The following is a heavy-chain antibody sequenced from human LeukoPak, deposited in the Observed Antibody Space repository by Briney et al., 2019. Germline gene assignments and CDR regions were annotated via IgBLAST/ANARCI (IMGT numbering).Heavy chain of an antibody. J-gene: IGHJ6*03. CDR1: GFTFSSYA. D-gene: IGHD3-3*01. CDR2: ISYDGSNK. CDR3: ARDHLQYDFWSGPAYYYYYYMDV. V-gene: IGHV3-30*04. Sequence: GGSLRLSCAASGFTFSSYAMHWVRQAPGKGLEWVAVISYDGSNKYYADSVKGRFTISRDNSKNTLYLQMNSLRAEDTAVYYCARDHLQYDFWSGPAYYYYYYMDVWGKGTTVTVSS.